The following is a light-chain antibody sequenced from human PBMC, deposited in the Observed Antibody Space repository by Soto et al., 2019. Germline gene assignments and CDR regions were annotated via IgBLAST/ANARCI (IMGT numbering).Light chain of an antibody. Sequence: EIVLTKSPATLSLSPGERATLSCRASQRVSSYLAWYQQTPGQAQRLIIYDASNTANGIPARFSGSESGTDLTLTISSLESEDFAVYYCQQRSNWPPLTFGGGTKLDIK. CDR2: DAS. J-gene: IGKJ4*01. CDR3: QQRSNWPPLT. V-gene: IGKV3-11*01. CDR1: QRVSSY.